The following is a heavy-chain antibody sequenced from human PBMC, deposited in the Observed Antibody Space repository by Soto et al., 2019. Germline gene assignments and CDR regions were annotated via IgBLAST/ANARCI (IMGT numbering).Heavy chain of an antibody. CDR1: GGSISSGGYS. Sequence: QLQLQESGSGLVKPSQTLSLTCAVSGGSISSGGYSWSWIRQPPGKGLEWIGYIYHSGSTYYNPSLKSRVTISVDRSKNQFSLKLSSVTAADTAVYYCAREGYYGSGSYYNAANWYFDLWGRGTLVTVSS. V-gene: IGHV4-30-2*01. D-gene: IGHD3-10*01. CDR2: IYHSGST. CDR3: AREGYYGSGSYYNAANWYFDL. J-gene: IGHJ2*01.